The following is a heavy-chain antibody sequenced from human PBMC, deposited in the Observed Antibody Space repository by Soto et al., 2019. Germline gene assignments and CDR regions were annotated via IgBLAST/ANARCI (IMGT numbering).Heavy chain of an antibody. J-gene: IGHJ4*02. D-gene: IGHD4-4*01. V-gene: IGHV4-34*01. Sequence: SETLSLTCGVYGGSPSGCYWTWIRQPPGKGLEWIGEINPSGGTKYNPSLKSRVSISVDTSKNHFSLKLSSVTAADTAVYYCARGEAYSNYPARWGQGTLVTVSS. CDR2: INPSGGT. CDR3: ARGEAYSNYPAR. CDR1: GGSPSGCY.